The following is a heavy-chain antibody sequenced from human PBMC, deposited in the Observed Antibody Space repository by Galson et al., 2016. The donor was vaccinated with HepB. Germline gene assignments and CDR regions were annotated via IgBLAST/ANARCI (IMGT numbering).Heavy chain of an antibody. CDR1: GFTVNNNY. CDR2: ISGSGTNS. J-gene: IGHJ4*02. CDR3: AKDQDNSGVFYFDH. D-gene: IGHD5-12*01. Sequence: SLRLSCAASGFTVNNNYMTWVRQAPGKGLEWVSGISGSGTNSHYADSVGDRFTISRDNSENTLYLQMNSLRADDTAVYYCAKDQDNSGVFYFDHWGRGTLVIVSS. V-gene: IGHV3-23*01.